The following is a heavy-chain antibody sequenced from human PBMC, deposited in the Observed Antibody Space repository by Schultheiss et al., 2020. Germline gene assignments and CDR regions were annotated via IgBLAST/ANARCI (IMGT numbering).Heavy chain of an antibody. Sequence: GGSLRLSCAASGFTFSNAWMSWVRQAPGKGLEWVGRIKSKTDGGTTDYAAPVKGRFTISRDDSKNTLYLQMNSLRAEDTAVYYCARVGSSSWEGWFDPWGQGTLVTVSS. CDR2: IKSKTDGGTT. V-gene: IGHV3-15*01. D-gene: IGHD6-13*01. CDR1: GFTFSNAW. J-gene: IGHJ5*02. CDR3: ARVGSSSWEGWFDP.